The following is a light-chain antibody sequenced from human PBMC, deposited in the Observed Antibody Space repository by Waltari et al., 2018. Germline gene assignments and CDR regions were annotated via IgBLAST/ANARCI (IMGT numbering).Light chain of an antibody. CDR2: QDN. Sequence: SYELTQPPSVSVSPGQTATITCSGDKLGDKYVCWYQQKPGQSPVLVIYQDNKRPSGNPERFAGSNSGNTATLTISGTQAMDEADYYCQAWDSNTGVFGGGTKLTVL. CDR1: KLGDKY. CDR3: QAWDSNTGV. J-gene: IGLJ2*01. V-gene: IGLV3-1*01.